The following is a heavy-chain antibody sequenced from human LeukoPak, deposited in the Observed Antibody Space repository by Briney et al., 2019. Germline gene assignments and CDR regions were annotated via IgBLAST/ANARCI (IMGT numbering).Heavy chain of an antibody. CDR3: ARAPENYYYYGMDV. CDR2: INSDGSST. Sequence: PGGSLRLSCAASGFTFSSYWMHRVRQAPGKGLVWVSRINSDGSSTSYADSVKGRFTISRDNAKNTLYLQMNSLRAEDTAVYYCARAPENYYYYGMDVWGQGTTVTVSS. V-gene: IGHV3-74*01. J-gene: IGHJ6*02. CDR1: GFTFSSYW.